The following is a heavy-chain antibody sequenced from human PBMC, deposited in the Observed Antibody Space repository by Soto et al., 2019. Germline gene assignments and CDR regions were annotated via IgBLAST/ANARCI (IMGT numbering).Heavy chain of an antibody. CDR1: GFTLSDHH. CDR2: SRSKANSYTT. CDR3: ATASAV. V-gene: IGHV3-72*01. J-gene: IGHJ4*02. D-gene: IGHD6-19*01. Sequence: EVQLVESGGGLVQPGGPLRLSCAASGFTLSDHHMDWIRQAPGKGLAWVGRSRSKANSYTTEYAASVKGRFTISRDDSKNSLYLQMNSLKIEDTALYYCATASAVWGQGTLVTVSS.